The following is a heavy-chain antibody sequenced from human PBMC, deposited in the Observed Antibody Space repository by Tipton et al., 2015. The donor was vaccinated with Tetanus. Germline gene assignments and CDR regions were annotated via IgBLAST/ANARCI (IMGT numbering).Heavy chain of an antibody. D-gene: IGHD3-22*01. V-gene: IGHV3-11*01. J-gene: IGHJ4*02. CDR3: ARDRPATYYYDSSGYYFGY. CDR1: GFTFSDYY. Sequence: SLRLSCAASGFTFSDYYMSWIRQAPGKGLEWVSYISSSGSTIYYADSVKGRFTISRDSAKNSLYLQMNSLRAEDTAVYYCARDRPATYYYDSSGYYFGYWGQGTLVTVSS. CDR2: ISSSGSTI.